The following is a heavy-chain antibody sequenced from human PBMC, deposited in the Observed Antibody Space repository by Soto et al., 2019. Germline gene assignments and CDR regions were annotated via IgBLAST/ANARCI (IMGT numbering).Heavy chain of an antibody. CDR3: ARQGYCSGGSCQYYYYYYMDV. J-gene: IGHJ6*03. CDR2: IGTAGDT. Sequence: EVQLVESGGGLVQPGGSLRLSCAASGFTFSSYDMHWVRQATGKGLEWVSAIGTAGDTYYPGSVKGRFTISREIAKNSLYLQMNSLRAGDTAVYYCARQGYCSGGSCQYYYYYYMDVWGKGTTVTVSS. CDR1: GFTFSSYD. D-gene: IGHD2-15*01. V-gene: IGHV3-13*01.